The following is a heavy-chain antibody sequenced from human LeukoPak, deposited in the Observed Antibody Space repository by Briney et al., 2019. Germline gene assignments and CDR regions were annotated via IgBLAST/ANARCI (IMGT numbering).Heavy chain of an antibody. V-gene: IGHV1-18*04. J-gene: IGHJ6*04. CDR3: ARYVRARTYYYGMDV. CDR2: ISAYNGNT. CDR1: GYTFTSYG. D-gene: IGHD3-16*01. Sequence: GASVKVSCKAPGYTFTSYGISWVRQAPGQGLEWMGWISAYNGNTNYAQKLQGRVTMTTDTSTSIAYMELRSLRSDDTAVYYCARYVRARTYYYGMDVWGKGTTVTVSS.